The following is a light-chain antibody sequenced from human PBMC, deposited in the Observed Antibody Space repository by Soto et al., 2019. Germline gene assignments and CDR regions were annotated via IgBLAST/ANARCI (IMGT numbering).Light chain of an antibody. J-gene: IGLJ1*01. Sequence: LTQPASVSGSPGQSITISCTGTSSDVGGYNYVSWYQQQAGKAPKLIIHEVSNRPSGVSNRFSGSKSGNTASLTISGLQAEDEADYYCDSYTSSRAYVFGIGTKVTVL. CDR3: DSYTSSRAYV. V-gene: IGLV2-14*01. CDR1: SSDVGGYNY. CDR2: EVS.